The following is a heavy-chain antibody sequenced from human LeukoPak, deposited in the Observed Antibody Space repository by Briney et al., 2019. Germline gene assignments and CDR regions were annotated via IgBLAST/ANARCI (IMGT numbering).Heavy chain of an antibody. CDR2: INYSGRT. CDR3: ARLSTSDTDGNYFDF. CDR1: GGSFSDYY. D-gene: IGHD1-1*01. J-gene: IGHJ4*02. Sequence: PSETLSLTCAVYGGSFSDYYWSWIRQPPGKGLEWIGSINYSGRTFYSSSLKSRATISVDTFRNQFSLKVTSVTAADTAVYSCARLSTSDTDGNYFDFWGQGTLVTVSS. V-gene: IGHV4-34*01.